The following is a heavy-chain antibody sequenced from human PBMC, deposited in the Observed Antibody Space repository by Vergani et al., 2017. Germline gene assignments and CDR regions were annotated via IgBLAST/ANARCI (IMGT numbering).Heavy chain of an antibody. J-gene: IGHJ5*02. V-gene: IGHV4-39*01. CDR2: IYYSGST. CDR1: GASIRSSNYY. D-gene: IGHD6-19*01. CDR3: ARHSTVEWLVKLGWIVP. Sequence: QLQLQESGPGPVKPSATLSLTCSVSGASIRSSNYYWGWIRQPPGKGLEWIASIYYSGSTYYNPSLKSRVTISVDTSKNQFSLKLSSVTAADTAVYFCARHSTVEWLVKLGWIVPWGQGILVTVSS.